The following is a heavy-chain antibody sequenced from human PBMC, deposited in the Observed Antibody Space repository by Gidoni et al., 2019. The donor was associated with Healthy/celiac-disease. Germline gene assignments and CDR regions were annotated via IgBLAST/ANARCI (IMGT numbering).Heavy chain of an antibody. V-gene: IGHV1-8*01. Sequence: QVQLVQSGAEVKKPGASVKVSCKASVYTFTSYDINWLRQATAQGLEWMGWMNPNSGNTGYAQKFQGRVTMTRNTSISTAYMELSSLRSEDTAVYYCARRPGYSSSWYYFDYWGQGTLVTVSS. CDR3: ARRPGYSSSWYYFDY. CDR1: VYTFTSYD. D-gene: IGHD6-13*01. CDR2: MNPNSGNT. J-gene: IGHJ4*02.